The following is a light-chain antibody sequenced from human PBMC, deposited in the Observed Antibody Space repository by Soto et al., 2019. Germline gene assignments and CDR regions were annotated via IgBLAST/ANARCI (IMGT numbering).Light chain of an antibody. CDR3: SAYTHINTRACV. Sequence: QSALTQPASVSGSPGQTITISCTGTSGDIGSYNRVSWYQQHPGKAPKLIMYEVTDRPSGVSNRFSGSKSGNTASLTISGLEAEDEAEYYCSAYTHINTRACVFGSGTKVTVL. CDR1: SGDIGSYNR. J-gene: IGLJ1*01. V-gene: IGLV2-14*01. CDR2: EVT.